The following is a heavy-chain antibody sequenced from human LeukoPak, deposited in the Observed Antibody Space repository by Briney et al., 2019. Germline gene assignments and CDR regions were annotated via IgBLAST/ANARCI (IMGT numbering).Heavy chain of an antibody. CDR1: GFTFDDYA. CDR2: ISWNSGSI. D-gene: IGHD2-2*02. J-gene: IGHJ6*02. Sequence: PGRSLRLSCAASGFTFDDYAMHWVRQAPGKGLEWVSGISWNSGSIGYADSVKGRFTISRDNAKNSLYLQMNSLRAEDTALYYCAKDGYCSSTSCYTYYYCYYGMDVWGQGTTVTVSS. CDR3: AKDGYCSSTSCYTYYYCYYGMDV. V-gene: IGHV3-9*01.